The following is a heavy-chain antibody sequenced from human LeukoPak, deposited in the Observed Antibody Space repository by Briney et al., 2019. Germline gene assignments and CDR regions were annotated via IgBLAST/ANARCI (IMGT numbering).Heavy chain of an antibody. J-gene: IGHJ4*02. V-gene: IGHV3-23*01. Sequence: PGGSLRLSCAASGFTFSRYAMTWVRRAPGKGLEWVSTIGDSGDKSYYPDSVKGRFTISRDLSKDTLFLEMHNLRAEDTAVYYCAKGRALWPYDFDSWGQGTLVTVSS. D-gene: IGHD2-21*01. CDR2: IGDSGDKS. CDR1: GFTFSRYA. CDR3: AKGRALWPYDFDS.